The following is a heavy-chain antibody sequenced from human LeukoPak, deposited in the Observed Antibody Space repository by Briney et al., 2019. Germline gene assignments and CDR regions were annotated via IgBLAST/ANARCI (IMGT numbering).Heavy chain of an antibody. J-gene: IGHJ3*02. CDR3: ATHHLGGSCYGWHCAFDI. CDR1: GYSFTNYW. V-gene: IGHV5-51*03. D-gene: IGHD2-15*01. CDR2: IYPGDSNT. Sequence: KPGESLKISCKGSGYSFTNYWIGWVRQMPGKGLEWMGIIYPGDSNTRYSPSFQGQVTISADKSISTAYLQWSSLKASDTAMYYCATHHLGGSCYGWHCAFDIWGQGTVVTVSS.